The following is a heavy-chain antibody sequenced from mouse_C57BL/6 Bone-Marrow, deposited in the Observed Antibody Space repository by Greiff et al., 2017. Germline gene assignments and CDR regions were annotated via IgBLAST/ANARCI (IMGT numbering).Heavy chain of an antibody. V-gene: IGHV1-26*01. CDR2: INPNNGGT. J-gene: IGHJ2*01. CDR3: ARSEVTTRGTFDY. Sequence: EVQLQQSGPELVKPGASVKISCKASGYTFTDYYMNWVKQSHGKSLEWIGDINPNNGGTSYNQKFKGKATLTVDKSSSTAYMELRSLTSEDSAVYYCARSEVTTRGTFDYWGQGTTLTVSS. D-gene: IGHD2-2*01. CDR1: GYTFTDYY.